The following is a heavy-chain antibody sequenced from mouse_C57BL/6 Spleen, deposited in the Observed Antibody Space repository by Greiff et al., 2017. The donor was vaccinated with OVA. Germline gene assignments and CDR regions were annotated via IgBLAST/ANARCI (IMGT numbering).Heavy chain of an antibody. Sequence: QVQLQQSGAELVRPGTSVKVSCKASGYAFTNYLIEWVKQRPGQGLEWIGGINPGSGGTNYNEKFKGKATLTADKSSSTAYMQLRSLTSEDSAVYFCARSYDSNYVRDAMDYWGQGTSVTVSS. CDR2: INPGSGGT. CDR3: ARSYDSNYVRDAMDY. J-gene: IGHJ4*01. V-gene: IGHV1-54*01. CDR1: GYAFTNYL. D-gene: IGHD2-5*01.